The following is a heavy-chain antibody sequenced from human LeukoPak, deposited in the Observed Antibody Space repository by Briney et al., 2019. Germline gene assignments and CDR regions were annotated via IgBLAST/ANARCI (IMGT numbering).Heavy chain of an antibody. CDR1: GFTFSSYA. Sequence: PGGSLRLSCAASGFTFSSYAMSWVRQAPGKGLEWVSAISGSGGSTYYADSVKGRFTISRDNSKNTLYLQMNSLRAEDTAVYYCARGPRNEIVVVPAAPDYWGQGTLVTVSS. D-gene: IGHD2-2*01. J-gene: IGHJ4*02. CDR2: ISGSGGST. V-gene: IGHV3-23*01. CDR3: ARGPRNEIVVVPAAPDY.